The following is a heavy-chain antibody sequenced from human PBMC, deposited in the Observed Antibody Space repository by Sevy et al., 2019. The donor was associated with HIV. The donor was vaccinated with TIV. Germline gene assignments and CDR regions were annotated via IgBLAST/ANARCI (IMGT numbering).Heavy chain of an antibody. CDR2: ISYDGSNT. V-gene: IGHV3-30*18. J-gene: IGHJ6*02. Sequence: GGSLRLSCAASGFTFSNYAMHWVRQGPDKGLEWVAGISYDGSNTYYVDSVQGRFTISRDNSNNTLYLQMNSLRAEDTALYHCAKVEDVPVVVVASYGMDVWGQGTTVTVSS. D-gene: IGHD2-15*01. CDR3: AKVEDVPVVVVASYGMDV. CDR1: GFTFSNYA.